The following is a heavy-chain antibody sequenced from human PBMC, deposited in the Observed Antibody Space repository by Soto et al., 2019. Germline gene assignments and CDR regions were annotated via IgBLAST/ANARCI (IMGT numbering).Heavy chain of an antibody. D-gene: IGHD3-16*01. V-gene: IGHV3-72*01. Sequence: GGSLRLSCAASGFTFSDHYMDWVRQAPGKGLEWVGRTRNKANSYTTEYAASVKGRFTISRDDSKNSLYLQMNSLKTEDTAVYYCARDWGDDAFDIWGQGTMVTVSS. CDR1: GFTFSDHY. CDR3: ARDWGDDAFDI. J-gene: IGHJ3*02. CDR2: TRNKANSYTT.